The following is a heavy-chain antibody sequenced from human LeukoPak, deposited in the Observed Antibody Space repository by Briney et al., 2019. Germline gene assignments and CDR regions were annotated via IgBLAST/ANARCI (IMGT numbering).Heavy chain of an antibody. J-gene: IGHJ5*02. CDR2: IIAILDTA. Sequence: ASVKVSCKASGGSFSVYSISWVRHAPGQGLEWMGRIIAILDTAHYAQKFQGRFTITADKSTTTVYMELSSLRSDDTAVYYCVRSGYDYDWFDPWGQGTLVTVSS. D-gene: IGHD5-12*01. CDR1: GGSFSVYS. V-gene: IGHV1-69*08. CDR3: VRSGYDYDWFDP.